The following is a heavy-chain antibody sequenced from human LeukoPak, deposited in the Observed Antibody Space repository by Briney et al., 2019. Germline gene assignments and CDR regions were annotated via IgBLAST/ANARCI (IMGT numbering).Heavy chain of an antibody. V-gene: IGHV1-58*02. CDR3: AADPLAFGELSPPGMDV. J-gene: IGHJ6*02. CDR2: IVVGSGNT. D-gene: IGHD3-10*01. Sequence: ASVKVSCKASGFTFTSSAMQWVRQARGQRLEWIGWIVVGSGNTNYAQKFQERVTITRDMSTSTAYMELSSLRSEDTAVCYCAADPLAFGELSPPGMDVWGQGTTVTVSS. CDR1: GFTFTSSA.